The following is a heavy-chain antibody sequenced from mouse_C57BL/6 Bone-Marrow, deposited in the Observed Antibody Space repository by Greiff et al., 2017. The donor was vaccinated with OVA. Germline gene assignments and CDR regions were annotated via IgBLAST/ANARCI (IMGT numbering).Heavy chain of an antibody. CDR2: IDPENGDT. Sequence: EVQLQQSGAELVRPGASVKLSCTASGFNIKDDYMHWVKQRPEQGLEWIGWIDPENGDTEYASKFQGKATITADTSSNTAYLQLSSLTSEDTAVYYCTTRPLYYGSPYWYFDVWGTGTTVTVSS. V-gene: IGHV14-4*01. CDR3: TTRPLYYGSPYWYFDV. J-gene: IGHJ1*03. CDR1: GFNIKDDY. D-gene: IGHD1-1*01.